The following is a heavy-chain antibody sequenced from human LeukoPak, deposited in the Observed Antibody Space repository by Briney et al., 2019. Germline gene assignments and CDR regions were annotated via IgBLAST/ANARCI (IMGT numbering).Heavy chain of an antibody. D-gene: IGHD3-22*01. CDR1: GYTFTSYG. CDR3: AKVMTGYYYDSSGYQIDY. J-gene: IGHJ4*02. Sequence: GASVKVSCKASGYTFTSYGISWVRHAPGQGLEWMGWISAYNGNTNYAQKLQGRVTMTTDTSTSTDYMELRSLRSDDTAVYYCAKVMTGYYYDSSGYQIDYWGQGTLVTVSS. CDR2: ISAYNGNT. V-gene: IGHV1-18*01.